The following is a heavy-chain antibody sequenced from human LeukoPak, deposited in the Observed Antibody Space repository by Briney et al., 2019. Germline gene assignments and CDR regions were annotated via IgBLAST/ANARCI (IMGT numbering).Heavy chain of an antibody. Sequence: SVKVSCKASGGTFSSDAISWVRQAPGQGLEWMGGIIPIFGTADYAQKFQGRVTITADESTSTAYMELSSLRSEDTAVYYCARDQRDGMVYASWFDPWGPGTLVTVSS. CDR1: GGTFSSDA. CDR3: ARDQRDGMVYASWFDP. V-gene: IGHV1-69*13. D-gene: IGHD2-8*01. CDR2: IIPIFGTA. J-gene: IGHJ5*02.